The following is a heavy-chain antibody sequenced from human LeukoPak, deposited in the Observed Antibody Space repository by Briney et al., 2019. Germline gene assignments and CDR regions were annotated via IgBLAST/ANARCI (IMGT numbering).Heavy chain of an antibody. CDR2: ISWNSDKI. V-gene: IGHV3-9*01. CDR3: AKSGIFQGYYFYYMDV. D-gene: IGHD2-15*01. J-gene: IGHJ6*03. Sequence: GGSLRLSCAASGFNFDDYAMHWVRQAPGKGLEWVSGISWNSDKIGYADSVKGRFTISRDNAKKSLYLQMNSPRPEDTALYYCAKSGIFQGYYFYYMDVWGKGTTVTISS. CDR1: GFNFDDYA.